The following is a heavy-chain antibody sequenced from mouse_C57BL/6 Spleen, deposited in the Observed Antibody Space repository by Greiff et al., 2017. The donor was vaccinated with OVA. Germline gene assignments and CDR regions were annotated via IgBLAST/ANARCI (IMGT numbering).Heavy chain of an antibody. J-gene: IGHJ4*01. CDR1: GYTFTSYW. CDR2: IHPNSGST. D-gene: IGHD2-4*01. CDR3: ARWGLRRAMDY. Sequence: VQLQQPGAELVKPGASVKLSCKASGYTFTSYWMHWVKQRPGQGLEWIGMIHPNSGSTNYNEKFKSKATLTVDKSSSTAYMQLSSLTSEDSAVYYCARWGLRRAMDYWGQGTSVTVSS. V-gene: IGHV1-64*01.